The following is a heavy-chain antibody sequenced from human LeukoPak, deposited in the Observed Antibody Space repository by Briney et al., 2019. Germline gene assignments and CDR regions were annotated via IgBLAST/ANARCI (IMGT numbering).Heavy chain of an antibody. CDR2: IWYDGSNK. Sequence: GGSLRLSCAASGFTFSSYAMSWVRQAPGRGLEWVAVIWYDGSNKYYADSVKGRFTISRDNSKNTLYLQMNSLRAEDTAVYYCAKDHFDYWGQGTLVTVSS. J-gene: IGHJ4*02. CDR3: AKDHFDY. V-gene: IGHV3-30*02. CDR1: GFTFSSYA.